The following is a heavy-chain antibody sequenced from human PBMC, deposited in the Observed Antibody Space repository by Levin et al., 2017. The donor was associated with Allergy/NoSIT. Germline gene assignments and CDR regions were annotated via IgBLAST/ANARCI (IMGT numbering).Heavy chain of an antibody. V-gene: IGHV3-21*01. CDR3: ARDKMNYGMDV. Sequence: GGSLRLSCAASGFTFSSYSMNWVRQAPGKGLEWVSSISSSSSYIYYADSVKGRFTISRDNAKNSLYLQMNSLRAEDTAVYYCARDKMNYGMDVWGQGTTVTVSS. J-gene: IGHJ6*02. CDR1: GFTFSSYS. CDR2: ISSSSSYI.